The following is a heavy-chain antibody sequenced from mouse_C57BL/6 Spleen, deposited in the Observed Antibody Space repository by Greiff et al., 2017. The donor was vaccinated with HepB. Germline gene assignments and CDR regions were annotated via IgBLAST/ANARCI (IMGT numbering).Heavy chain of an antibody. Sequence: VQLQQPGTELVKPGASVKLSCKASGYTFTSYWMHWGKRRPGQGLEGIGNINPSNGGTNYNEKFKSKATLTVDKSSSTAYMQLSSLTSEDSAVYYCAREGANYYGSSYDWFAYWGQGTLVTVSA. CDR2: INPSNGGT. CDR1: GYTFTSYW. J-gene: IGHJ3*01. CDR3: AREGANYYGSSYDWFAY. V-gene: IGHV1-53*01. D-gene: IGHD1-1*01.